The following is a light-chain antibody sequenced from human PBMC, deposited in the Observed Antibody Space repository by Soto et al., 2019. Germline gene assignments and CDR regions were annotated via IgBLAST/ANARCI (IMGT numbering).Light chain of an antibody. CDR2: DAS. V-gene: IGKV1D-13*01. Sequence: IQVTQSPSSLSAFVGDRVTITCRASQDIGNFFAWYQQKPGKATKLLIYDASSLESGVPSRFSGSGSGTKFTRTISSLHSEDFAVYYCRQYNNWPPMITFGQGTRLDIK. CDR1: QDIGNF. CDR3: RQYNNWPPMIT. J-gene: IGKJ5*01.